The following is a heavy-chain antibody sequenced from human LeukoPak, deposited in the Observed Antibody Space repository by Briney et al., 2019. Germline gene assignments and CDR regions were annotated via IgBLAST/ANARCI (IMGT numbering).Heavy chain of an antibody. CDR1: GFIFSSYE. D-gene: IGHD4-17*01. CDR2: ISGSGSPT. CDR3: TRDYGDYAY. J-gene: IGHJ4*02. V-gene: IGHV3-48*03. Sequence: GGSLRLSCAASGFIFSSYEMNWVRQSPGKGPEWLSYISGSGSPTYYADSVKGRFTISRDNAKHSLYLQMNSLRAEDTAIYYCTRDYGDYAYWGQGTLVTVSS.